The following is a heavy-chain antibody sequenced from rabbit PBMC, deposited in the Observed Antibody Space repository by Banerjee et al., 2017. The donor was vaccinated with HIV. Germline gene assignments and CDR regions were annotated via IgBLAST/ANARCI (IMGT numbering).Heavy chain of an antibody. D-gene: IGHD4-1*01. J-gene: IGHJ4*01. CDR3: ARDLAGVIGWNFNL. CDR1: GFSFSGTYW. CDR2: IDAGSTGNT. V-gene: IGHV1S45*01. Sequence: QEQLEESGGDLVKPGGSLTLTCKASGFSFSGTYWICWVRQAPGKGPEWIACIDAGSTGNTYYVSWAKGRFTISKTSSTTVTLQMTSLTAADTATYFCARDLAGVIGWNFNLWGPGTLVTVS.